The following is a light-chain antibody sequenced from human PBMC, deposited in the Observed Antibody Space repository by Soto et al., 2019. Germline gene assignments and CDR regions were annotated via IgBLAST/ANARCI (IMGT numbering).Light chain of an antibody. Sequence: QSAVTQPASVSGSPGQSITISCTGTSSDVGGYNYVSWYQQHPGKAPKLMIYDVSNRPSGVSNRFSGSKSGNTASLTISGLQAEDEADYYCCSYTSSSTYVFGTGTKLTVL. J-gene: IGLJ1*01. CDR2: DVS. CDR1: SSDVGGYNY. CDR3: CSYTSSSTYV. V-gene: IGLV2-14*01.